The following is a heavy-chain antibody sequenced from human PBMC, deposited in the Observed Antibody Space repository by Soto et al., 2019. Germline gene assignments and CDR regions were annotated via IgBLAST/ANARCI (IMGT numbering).Heavy chain of an antibody. CDR2: ISGYNGNT. J-gene: IGHJ5*02. CDR3: ARKSSSSSWFDP. Sequence: GASVHVSCKASGYTFSHYGISWVRQAPGQGLEWMGCISGYNGNTNYAQNLQGRVTMTTDPSTRTAYMDLRSLRSDDTAVYYCARKSSSSSWFDPWGQGTLVTVSS. D-gene: IGHD6-6*01. V-gene: IGHV1-18*01. CDR1: GYTFSHYG.